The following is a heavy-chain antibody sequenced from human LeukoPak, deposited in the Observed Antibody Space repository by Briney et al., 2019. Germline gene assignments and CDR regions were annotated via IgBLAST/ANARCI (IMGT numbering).Heavy chain of an antibody. D-gene: IGHD5-18*01. J-gene: IGHJ4*02. CDR3: AKQHTPSRASFDY. CDR1: GLTFSSYG. Sequence: PGGSLRLSCAASGLTFSSYGMSWVRQAPGKGPEWVSSISTTGGSTYYADSVKGRFTISRDNSKNTLSLQMDSLRAEDTAIYYCAKQHTPSRASFDYWGQGTLVTVSS. CDR2: ISTTGGST. V-gene: IGHV3-23*01.